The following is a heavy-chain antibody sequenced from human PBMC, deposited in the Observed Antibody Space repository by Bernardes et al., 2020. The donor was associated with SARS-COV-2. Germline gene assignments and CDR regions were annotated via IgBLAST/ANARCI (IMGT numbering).Heavy chain of an antibody. J-gene: IGHJ6*02. CDR1: GGSFRGYY. V-gene: IGHV4-34*01. D-gene: IGHD6-6*01. Sequence: SVTLTLTCAVYGGSFRGYYWSWIRQHPGKGLEWIGEINHSGSTNYNPSLKSRVTISVDTSKNQFSLKLSSVTAADTAVYYCSRGGGEYSSSAGTYYYYYYGMDVWGQGTTVTVSS. CDR3: SRGGGEYSSSAGTYYYYYYGMDV. CDR2: INHSGST.